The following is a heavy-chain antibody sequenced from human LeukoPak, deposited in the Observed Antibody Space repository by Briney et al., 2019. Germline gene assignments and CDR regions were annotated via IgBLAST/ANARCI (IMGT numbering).Heavy chain of an antibody. CDR3: ARGQIRYSYGIFDY. J-gene: IGHJ4*02. V-gene: IGHV4-34*01. CDR2: INHSGST. CDR1: GGSFSGYY. Sequence: SETLSLTYAVYGGSFSGYYWSWIRQPPGKGLEWIGEINHSGSTNYNPSLKSRVTISVDTSKNQFSLKLSSVTAADTAVYYCARGQIRYSYGIFDYWGQGTLVTVSS. D-gene: IGHD5-18*01.